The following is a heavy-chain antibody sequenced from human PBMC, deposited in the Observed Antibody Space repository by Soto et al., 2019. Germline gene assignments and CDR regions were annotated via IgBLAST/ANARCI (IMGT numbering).Heavy chain of an antibody. CDR2: IIPMFGAP. D-gene: IGHD6-19*01. CDR3: ARAFQQWLEKAGFDY. Sequence: QVQLVQSGAEVKKPGSSVKVSCQASGGTFSIYSINWVRQAPGQGLEWMGGIIPMFGAPNYAQKFQGRVTMTAAETTSTAYMELSSVTSADTAVYFCARAFQQWLEKAGFDYWGQGTRVTVSS. CDR1: GGTFSIYS. J-gene: IGHJ4*02. V-gene: IGHV1-69*01.